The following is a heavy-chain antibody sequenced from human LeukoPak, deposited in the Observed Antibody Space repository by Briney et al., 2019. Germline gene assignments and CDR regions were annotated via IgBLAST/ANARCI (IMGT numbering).Heavy chain of an antibody. CDR2: ISAHNGNT. D-gene: IGHD2-2*01. Sequence: GASVKVSCKASGYTFSSYGISWVRQAPGQGLEWMGWISAHNGNTNYAQKLQGRVTMTTDTSASTAYMELSSLRSEDTAVYYCARVDTSRRYHDAFDIWGQGTMVTVSS. V-gene: IGHV1-18*01. CDR3: ARVDTSRRYHDAFDI. J-gene: IGHJ3*02. CDR1: GYTFSSYG.